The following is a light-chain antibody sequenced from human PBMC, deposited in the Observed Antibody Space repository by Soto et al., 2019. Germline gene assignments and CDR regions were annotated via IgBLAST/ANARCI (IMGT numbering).Light chain of an antibody. Sequence: DIQMTQSPSTLSASVGDRVTITCRASQSISSWLAWYQQKPGRAPKLLIYKASSLETGVPSRFSGSGSGTEFTLIISSLQPDDFASYYCQQYCSSSPWTFGQATKVDIK. CDR3: QQYCSSSPWT. V-gene: IGKV1-5*03. J-gene: IGKJ1*01. CDR1: QSISSW. CDR2: KAS.